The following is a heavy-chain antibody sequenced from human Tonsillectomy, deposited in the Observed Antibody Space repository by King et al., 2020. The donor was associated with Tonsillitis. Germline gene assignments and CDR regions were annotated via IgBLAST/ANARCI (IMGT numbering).Heavy chain of an antibody. Sequence: VQLVESGGGVVQPGRSLRLSCAASGFTFSSYGMHWVRQAPGKGLEWVAIISYDGSNKYYADSVKGRFTIYRDNSKNTLYLQMNSLRAEDTAVYYCAKAMGRFGAGGFDPWGQGTLVTVSS. CDR2: ISYDGSNK. CDR3: AKAMGRFGAGGFDP. J-gene: IGHJ5*02. CDR1: GFTFSSYG. V-gene: IGHV3-30*18. D-gene: IGHD3-3*01.